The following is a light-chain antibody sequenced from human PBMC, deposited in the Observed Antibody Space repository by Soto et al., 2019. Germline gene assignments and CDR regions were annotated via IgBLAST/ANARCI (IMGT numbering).Light chain of an antibody. J-gene: IGKJ5*01. V-gene: IGKV3-11*01. Sequence: EIVLTQSPVTLSLSPSERATLSWMASQSVSSYLAWYQQKPGQAPRLLIYDASNRATGIPARFSGSGSGTDFTLTISSLEPEDFAVYYCQQRSNWQVTFGQGTRLEI. CDR3: QQRSNWQVT. CDR1: QSVSSY. CDR2: DAS.